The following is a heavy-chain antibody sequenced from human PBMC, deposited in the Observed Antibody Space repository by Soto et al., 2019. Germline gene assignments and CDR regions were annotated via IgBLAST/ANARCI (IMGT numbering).Heavy chain of an antibody. CDR3: ARTSLVYYGSGSYDWFDP. V-gene: IGHV4-59*08. D-gene: IGHD3-10*01. CDR2: IYYSGST. J-gene: IGHJ5*02. Sequence: SETLSLTCTVSGGSISSYYWSWIRQPPGKGLEWIGYIYYSGSTNYNPSLKSRVTLSVDTSKNQFSLKLSSVTAADTAVYYCARTSLVYYGSGSYDWFDPWGQGTLVTVSS. CDR1: GGSISSYY.